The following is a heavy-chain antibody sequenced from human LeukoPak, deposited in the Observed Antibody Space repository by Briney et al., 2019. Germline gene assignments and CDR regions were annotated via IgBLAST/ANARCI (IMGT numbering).Heavy chain of an antibody. CDR1: GFTFSSYS. D-gene: IGHD2-21*01. J-gene: IGHJ4*02. V-gene: IGHV3-21*04. Sequence: GGSLRLSCAASGFTFSSYSMNWVRQAPGRGLEWVSSISGDSSYIYHADSVKGRFTISRDNGKNSLYLQMNSLRADDTAVYYCARDLYSIHGNWGQGTLVTVSS. CDR2: ISGDSSYI. CDR3: ARDLYSIHGN.